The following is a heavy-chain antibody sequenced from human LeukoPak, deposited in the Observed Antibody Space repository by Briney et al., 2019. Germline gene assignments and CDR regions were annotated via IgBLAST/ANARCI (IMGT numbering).Heavy chain of an antibody. J-gene: IGHJ4*02. CDR3: AKADYYDSSGYYDS. Sequence: PGGSLRLSCAASGFTFSSYAMSWVRQAPGKGLEWVSAISGSGGSTYYADSVKGRFTISRDNSKNTLYLQMNSLRAEDTAVYYCAKADYYDSSGYYDSWGQGTLVTVSS. CDR2: ISGSGGST. CDR1: GFTFSSYA. V-gene: IGHV3-23*01. D-gene: IGHD3-22*01.